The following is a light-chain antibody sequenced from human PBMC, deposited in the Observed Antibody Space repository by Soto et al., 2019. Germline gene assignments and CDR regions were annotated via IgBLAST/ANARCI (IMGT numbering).Light chain of an antibody. CDR1: QGVSSY. CDR2: DAS. V-gene: IGKV3D-11*01. Sequence: EIVLTQSPATLSLSPGVRATLSCRASQGVSSYLAWYQQKPGQAPRLLIYDASNRATGIPARFSGSGPGTDFTLTISSLEPEDFAVYYCQQRSNWPYTFGQGTKLEIK. J-gene: IGKJ2*01. CDR3: QQRSNWPYT.